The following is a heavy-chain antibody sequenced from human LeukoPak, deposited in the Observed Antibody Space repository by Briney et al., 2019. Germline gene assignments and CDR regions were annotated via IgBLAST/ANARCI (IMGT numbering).Heavy chain of an antibody. CDR2: ISNSGTI. J-gene: IGHJ4*02. CDR3: ARETTAVGFDY. V-gene: IGHV3-48*01. D-gene: IGHD1-26*01. Sequence: GGSLRLSCAASGFTFTNYNMNSVRQAPGKGLEWVSYISNSGTIYYLDSAKGRFTIYRDNAKNSLSLQMNSLRAEDTAVYYCARETTAVGFDYWGQGALVSVSS. CDR1: GFTFTNYN.